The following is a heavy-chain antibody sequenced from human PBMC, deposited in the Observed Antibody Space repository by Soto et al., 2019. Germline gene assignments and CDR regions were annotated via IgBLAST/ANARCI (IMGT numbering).Heavy chain of an antibody. V-gene: IGHV3-30-3*01. J-gene: IGHJ4*02. CDR2: ISYDGSNK. Sequence: QVQLVESGGGVVQPGRSLRLSCAASGFTFSSYAMHWVRQAPGKGLEWVAVISYDGSNKYYADSVKGRFTISRDNSKNTLYLQMNSLTAEDAAVYYCARVPSSSGRAHFHYWGQGTLVSVSS. CDR3: ARVPSSSGRAHFHY. CDR1: GFTFSSYA. D-gene: IGHD2-15*01.